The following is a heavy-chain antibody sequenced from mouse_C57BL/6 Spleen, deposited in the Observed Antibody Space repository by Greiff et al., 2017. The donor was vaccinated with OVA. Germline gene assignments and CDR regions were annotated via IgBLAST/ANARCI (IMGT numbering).Heavy chain of an antibody. CDR2: IYPSDSET. J-gene: IGHJ3*01. D-gene: IGHD4-1*01. CDR1: GYTFTSYW. CDR3: AREGTGTFAY. V-gene: IGHV1-61*01. Sequence: VKLQQPGAELVRPGSSVKLSCKASGYTFTSYWMDWVKQRPGQGLEWIGNIYPSDSETHYNQKFKDKATLTVDKSSSTAYMQLSSLTSEDSAVYYCAREGTGTFAYWGQGTLVTVSA.